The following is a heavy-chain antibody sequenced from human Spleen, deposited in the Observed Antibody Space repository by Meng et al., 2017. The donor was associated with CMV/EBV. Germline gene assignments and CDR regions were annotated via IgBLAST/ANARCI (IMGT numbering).Heavy chain of an antibody. CDR3: TTEGDSSGRVGAFDI. CDR1: FTFSNAW. J-gene: IGHJ3*02. CDR2: IKSKTDGGTT. D-gene: IGHD6-19*01. Sequence: FTFSNAWMSWVRQAPGKGLEWVGRIKSKTDGGTTDYAAPVKGRFTISRDDSKNTLYLQMNSLKTEDTAVYYCTTEGDSSGRVGAFDIWGQGTMVTVSS. V-gene: IGHV3-15*01.